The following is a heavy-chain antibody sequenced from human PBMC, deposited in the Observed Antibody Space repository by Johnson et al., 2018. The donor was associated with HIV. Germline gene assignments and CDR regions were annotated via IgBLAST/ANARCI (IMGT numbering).Heavy chain of an antibody. Sequence: VQLVESGGGLVQPGRSLRLSCAASGFTFDDYATHWVRQAPGKGLEWVSGISWNSGSIGYADSVKGRFTISRDNAKNSLYLQMNSLRAEDTALYYCAKGGYDSEDAFDIWGQGTMVTVSS. CDR1: GFTFDDYA. CDR2: ISWNSGSI. J-gene: IGHJ3*02. V-gene: IGHV3-9*01. D-gene: IGHD3-22*01. CDR3: AKGGYDSEDAFDI.